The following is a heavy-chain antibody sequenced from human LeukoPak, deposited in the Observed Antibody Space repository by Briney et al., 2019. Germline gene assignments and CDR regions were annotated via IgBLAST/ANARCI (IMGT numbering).Heavy chain of an antibody. Sequence: GGSLRLSCAASGFTFSSYGMHWFRQAPGKGLEWVAFIRYDGSNKYYADSVKGRCTISRDNSKNTLYLQRNCLRAEDTAVYYCAKDKGKFPEPYQLLYRTIDYWGQGTLVTVSS. CDR1: GFTFSSYG. CDR2: IRYDGSNK. V-gene: IGHV3-30*02. J-gene: IGHJ4*02. CDR3: AKDKGKFPEPYQLLYRTIDY. D-gene: IGHD2-2*02.